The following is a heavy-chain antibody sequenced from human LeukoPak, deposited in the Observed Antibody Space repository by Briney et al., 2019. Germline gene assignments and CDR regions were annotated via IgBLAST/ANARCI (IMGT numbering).Heavy chain of an antibody. D-gene: IGHD1-26*01. Sequence: ASVKVSCKASGYTFTSYYMHWVRQAPGQGLEWMGIINPSGGSTSYAQKFQGRVTMTRDTSTSTVYMELSSLRSGDTAVYYCARELYSGSYRDAFDIWGQGTMVTVSS. CDR3: ARELYSGSYRDAFDI. V-gene: IGHV1-46*01. CDR2: INPSGGST. J-gene: IGHJ3*02. CDR1: GYTFTSYY.